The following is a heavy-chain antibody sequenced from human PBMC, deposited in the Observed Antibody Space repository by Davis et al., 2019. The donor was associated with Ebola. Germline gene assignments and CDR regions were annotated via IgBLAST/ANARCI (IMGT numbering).Heavy chain of an antibody. D-gene: IGHD3-22*01. V-gene: IGHV3-23*01. CDR1: GFSFSTYW. J-gene: IGHJ3*02. CDR2: ISGSGGST. CDR3: AKDYYDSSGYYYDAFDI. Sequence: GESLKISCAASGFSFSTYWMSWVRQAPGKGLEWVSAISGSGGSTYYADSVKGRFTISRDNSKNTLYLQMNSLRAEDTAVYYCAKDYYDSSGYYYDAFDIWGQGTMVTVSS.